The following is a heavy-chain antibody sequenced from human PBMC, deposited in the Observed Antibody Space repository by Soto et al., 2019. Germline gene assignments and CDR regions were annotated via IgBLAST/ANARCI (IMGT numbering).Heavy chain of an antibody. CDR1: GGSISSGGYY. J-gene: IGHJ4*02. V-gene: IGHV4-39*07. Sequence: LSLTCTVSGGSISSGGYYWSWIRQPPGKGLEWIGSIYYSGGTNYNPSLKSRVTISVDTSKNQFSLKLSSVTAADTAVYYCARVNDYGDQGNYFDYWGQGTLVTVSS. CDR2: IYYSGGT. D-gene: IGHD4-17*01. CDR3: ARVNDYGDQGNYFDY.